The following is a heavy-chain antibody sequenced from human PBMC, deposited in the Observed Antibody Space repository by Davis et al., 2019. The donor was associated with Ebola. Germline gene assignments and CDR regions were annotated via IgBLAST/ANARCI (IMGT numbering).Heavy chain of an antibody. CDR2: IYYSGST. CDR1: GGSISSHY. D-gene: IGHD6-6*01. J-gene: IGHJ4*02. Sequence: PSETLSLTCTVPGGSISSHYWSWIRQPPGKGLEWIGYIYYSGSTNYNPSLKSRVTISVDTSKNQFSLKLSSVTAADTAVYYCARSSIAARDYFDYWGQGTLVTVSS. V-gene: IGHV4-59*11. CDR3: ARSSIAARDYFDY.